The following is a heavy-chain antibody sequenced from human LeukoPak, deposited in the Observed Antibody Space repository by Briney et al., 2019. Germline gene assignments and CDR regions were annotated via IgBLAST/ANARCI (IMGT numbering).Heavy chain of an antibody. V-gene: IGHV3-23*01. D-gene: IGHD2-15*01. CDR2: IRSNGGDT. CDR1: GFTFREYS. J-gene: IGHJ5*02. Sequence: PGGSLRPSCAASGFTFREYSMSWVRQAPGKGLEWVSNIRSNGGDTYYTDSVKGRFTISRDNSKNTLYLEMNSLRAEDTAVYYCAKGGYTTWLDPWGQGTLVTVSS. CDR3: AKGGYTTWLDP.